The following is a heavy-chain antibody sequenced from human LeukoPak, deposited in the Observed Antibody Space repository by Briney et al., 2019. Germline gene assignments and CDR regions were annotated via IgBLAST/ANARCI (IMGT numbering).Heavy chain of an antibody. J-gene: IGHJ3*02. CDR3: ARWEVTGGSRHDAFDI. CDR2: ISAYSGTT. CDR1: GYTFANYG. D-gene: IGHD2-15*01. Sequence: ASVKVSCKASGYTFANYGISWVRQAPGQGLERMGWISAYSGTTSYAQKLQGRVTMTTDTSTSTAYMDLRSPRSDDTAVYYCARWEVTGGSRHDAFDIWGQGTMVTVSS. V-gene: IGHV1-18*01.